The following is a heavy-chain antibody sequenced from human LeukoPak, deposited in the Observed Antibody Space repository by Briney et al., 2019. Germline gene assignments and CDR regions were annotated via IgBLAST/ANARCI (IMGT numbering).Heavy chain of an antibody. CDR2: INPNSGGT. CDR3: ARDRDYGSGIFDY. D-gene: IGHD3-10*01. J-gene: IGHJ4*02. Sequence: ASVKVSCRASGYTFTGYYMHWVRQAPGQGLEWMGWINPNSGGTNYAQKFQGRVTMTRDTSICTTYMELNRLRSDDTAVYYCARDRDYGSGIFDYWGQGTLVTVSS. V-gene: IGHV1-2*02. CDR1: GYTFTGYY.